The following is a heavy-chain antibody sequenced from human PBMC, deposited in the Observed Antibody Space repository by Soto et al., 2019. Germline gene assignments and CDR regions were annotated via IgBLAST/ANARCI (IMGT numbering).Heavy chain of an antibody. V-gene: IGHV4-59*01. CDR3: AREAYDSSGYYTYFDY. Sequence: PSETLSLTCTVSGGSISSYYWSWIRQPPGKGLEWIGYIYYSGSTNYNPSLKSRVTISVDTSKNQFSLKLSSVTAADTAVYYCAREAYDSSGYYTYFDYWGQGTLVTVS. J-gene: IGHJ4*02. CDR1: GGSISSYY. CDR2: IYYSGST. D-gene: IGHD3-22*01.